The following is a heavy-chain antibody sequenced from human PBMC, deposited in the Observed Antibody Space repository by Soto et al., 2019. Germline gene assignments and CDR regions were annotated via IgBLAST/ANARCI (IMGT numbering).Heavy chain of an antibody. D-gene: IGHD2-8*02. CDR1: GGSFSGYY. CDR3: ARDKITGLFDY. CDR2: INHSGST. J-gene: IGHJ4*02. Sequence: QVQLQPWGAGLLKPSETLSLTCAVYGGSFSGYYWTWIRQPPGPGLEWIGEINHSGSTNYNPSLKSRVTISVDTSKNQFSLKLTSVTAADTAVYYCARDKITGLFDYWGQGTLVTVSS. V-gene: IGHV4-34*01.